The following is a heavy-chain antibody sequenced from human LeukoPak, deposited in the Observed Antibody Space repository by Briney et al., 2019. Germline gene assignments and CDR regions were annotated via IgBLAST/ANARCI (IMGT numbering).Heavy chain of an antibody. D-gene: IGHD3-22*01. CDR2: ISSSSGYI. V-gene: IGHV3-21*01. CDR3: ARDGNFPSSGYYSAYAFDI. J-gene: IGHJ3*02. CDR1: GFTFSSYS. Sequence: GGSLRLSCAASGFTFSSYSMNWVRQAPGKGLEWVSSISSSSGYIYYADSVKGRFTISRDNAKNSLYLQMNSLRAEDTAVYYCARDGNFPSSGYYSAYAFDIWGQGTMVTVSS.